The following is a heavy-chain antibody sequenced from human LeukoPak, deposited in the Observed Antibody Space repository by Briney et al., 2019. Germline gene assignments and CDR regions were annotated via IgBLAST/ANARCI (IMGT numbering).Heavy chain of an antibody. CDR1: GGSITNTNY. Sequence: PSGTLSLTCGVSGGSITNTNYWTWVRQPPGKGLEWIGEVNLQGSTNYNPSLMRRVAISVDTSANHVSLQLTSVTAADTAVYYCAREGGPYRPLDYSGQGTLVTVSS. J-gene: IGHJ4*02. V-gene: IGHV4-4*02. CDR2: VNLQGST. CDR3: AREGGPYRPLDY.